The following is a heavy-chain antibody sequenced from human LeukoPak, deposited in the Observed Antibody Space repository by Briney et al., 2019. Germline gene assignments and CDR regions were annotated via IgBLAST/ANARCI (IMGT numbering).Heavy chain of an antibody. CDR1: GITFNNYA. Sequence: PGGSLRLSCAASGITFNNYAMSWVRQAPGKGLEWVSDISGSGGVTHYADSEKGRFTISRDNSKNTLYLQMNSLRAEDTAVYYCAKSVGWVKYYFDYWGQGTLVTVSS. CDR3: AKSVGWVKYYFDY. D-gene: IGHD6-19*01. J-gene: IGHJ4*02. V-gene: IGHV3-23*01. CDR2: ISGSGGVT.